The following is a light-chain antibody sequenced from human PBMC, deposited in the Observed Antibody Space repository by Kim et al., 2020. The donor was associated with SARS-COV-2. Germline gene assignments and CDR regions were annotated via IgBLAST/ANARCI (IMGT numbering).Light chain of an antibody. CDR1: QSISSW. J-gene: IGKJ2*01. V-gene: IGKV1-5*03. CDR3: QQYNSYLYT. Sequence: SASVGDRITFTCRASQSISSWLAWYQQKAGKAPKLLIYKASSLESGVPSRFSGNGSGTEFTLTISSLQPDDFATYYCQQYNSYLYTFGQGTKLEI. CDR2: KAS.